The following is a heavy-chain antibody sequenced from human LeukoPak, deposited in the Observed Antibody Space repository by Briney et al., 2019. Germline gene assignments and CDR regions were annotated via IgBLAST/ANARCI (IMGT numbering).Heavy chain of an antibody. CDR1: GFTFSSSW. CDR2: IKQDGSEK. V-gene: IGHV3-7*01. CDR3: ARVVPPLYYFDY. J-gene: IGHJ4*02. D-gene: IGHD3-10*01. Sequence: GGSLRLSCAASGFTFSSSWMSWVRQAPGKGLEWVANIKQDGSEKYYVDSVKGRFTISRDNAKNSLYLQMNSLRAEDTAVYFCARVVPPLYYFDYWGQGTLVTVSS.